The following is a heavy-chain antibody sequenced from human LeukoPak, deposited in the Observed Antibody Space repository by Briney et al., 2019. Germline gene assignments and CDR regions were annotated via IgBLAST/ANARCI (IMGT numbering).Heavy chain of an antibody. V-gene: IGHV3-7*01. CDR2: IKQDGSET. CDR1: GFAFSSSW. CDR3: ARRAPGYCITTSCPDTYYYYFYMDV. J-gene: IGHJ6*03. Sequence: GGSLRLSCAASGFAFSSSWMSWVRQAPGKGLEWVANIKQDGSETYYVDSLKGRFTVSRDNAKNSVYLQMNNLRAEDTAVYYCARRAPGYCITTSCPDTYYYYFYMDVWGKGTTVTVSS. D-gene: IGHD2-2*01.